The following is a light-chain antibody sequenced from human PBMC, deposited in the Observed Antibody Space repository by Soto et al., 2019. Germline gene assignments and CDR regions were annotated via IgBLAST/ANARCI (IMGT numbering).Light chain of an antibody. CDR2: GAS. V-gene: IGKV3-15*01. CDR1: QSVSSN. CDR3: QHYNNWPPWT. J-gene: IGKJ1*01. Sequence: EIVMSQSPGTLSVSPGERATLSCRASQSVSSNLAWYQQKPGQAPRRLIYGASTRATGIPDRFSGSGSGTDFSLTISSLQSEDFAVYYCQHYNNWPPWTFGQGTKV.